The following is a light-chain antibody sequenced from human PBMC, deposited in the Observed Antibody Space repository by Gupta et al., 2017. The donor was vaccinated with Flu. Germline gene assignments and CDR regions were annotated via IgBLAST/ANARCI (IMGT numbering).Light chain of an antibody. J-gene: IGLJ3*02. CDR2: RNI. Sequence: PGQTAEISGTGDMLSDTYVDWYQQKPGPAPGVVIQRNIVRPSGIPERFSASTSGTEATLTISGVQPEDEADYYCAAADSGENGVFGGGTKLTVL. CDR3: AAADSGENGV. CDR1: MLSDTY. V-gene: IGLV3-25*03.